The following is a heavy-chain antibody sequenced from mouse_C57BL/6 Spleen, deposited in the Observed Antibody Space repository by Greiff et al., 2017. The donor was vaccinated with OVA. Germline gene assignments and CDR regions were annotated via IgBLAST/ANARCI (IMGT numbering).Heavy chain of an antibody. CDR1: GYTFTSYW. D-gene: IGHD1-1*01. Sequence: QVQLQQPGAELVKPGASVKMSCKASGYTFTSYWITWVKQRPGQGLEWIGDIYPGSGSTNYNEKFKSKATLTVDTSSSTAYMQLSSLTSEDSAVYYCARSITTVVATDYAMDYWGQGTSVTVSS. CDR3: ARSITTVVATDYAMDY. CDR2: IYPGSGST. V-gene: IGHV1-55*01. J-gene: IGHJ4*01.